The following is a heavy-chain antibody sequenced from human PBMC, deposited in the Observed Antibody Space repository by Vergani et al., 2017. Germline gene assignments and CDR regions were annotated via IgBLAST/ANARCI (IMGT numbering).Heavy chain of an antibody. CDR3: AREWRTPPRYYYYGMDV. CDR1: GGSISSYY. V-gene: IGHV4-59*01. Sequence: QVQLQESGPGLVTPSETLYLTCTVSGGSISSYYWSWIRQPPGKGLEWIGYIYYSGSTNYNPSLQSRVTISVDTSKNQFSLKLSSVTAADTAVYYCAREWRTPPRYYYYGMDVWGQGTTVTVSS. CDR2: IYYSGST. J-gene: IGHJ6*02. D-gene: IGHD3-3*01.